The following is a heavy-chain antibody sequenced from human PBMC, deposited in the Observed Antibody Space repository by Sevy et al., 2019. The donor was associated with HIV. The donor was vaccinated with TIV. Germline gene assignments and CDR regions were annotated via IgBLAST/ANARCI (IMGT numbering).Heavy chain of an antibody. J-gene: IGHJ6*02. CDR3: TRVEGYYGMDV. D-gene: IGHD3-3*01. V-gene: IGHV3-9*01. CDR1: GFSFDDYA. Sequence: GGSLRLSCVASGFSFDDYAMHWVRQAPGKGLEWVSGISWNRGRIDYADSVKGRFTISRDNAKNSLYLQMNSLRTEDTALYFCTRVEGYYGMDVWGQGTTVTVSS. CDR2: ISWNRGRI.